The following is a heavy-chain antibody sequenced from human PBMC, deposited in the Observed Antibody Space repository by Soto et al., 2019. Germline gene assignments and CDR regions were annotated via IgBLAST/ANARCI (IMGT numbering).Heavy chain of an antibody. Sequence: GESLKISCKGSGYNFDNFYIGWVRQMPGKGLEWMAIIYPGDSDTKYSSSFQGQVTISVDKSISTVYLQWSSLKASDTAMYYCVRIKDGLIWPNWFDPWGQGTLVTVSS. J-gene: IGHJ5*02. D-gene: IGHD3-10*01. CDR3: VRIKDGLIWPNWFDP. CDR2: IYPGDSDT. V-gene: IGHV5-51*01. CDR1: GYNFDNFY.